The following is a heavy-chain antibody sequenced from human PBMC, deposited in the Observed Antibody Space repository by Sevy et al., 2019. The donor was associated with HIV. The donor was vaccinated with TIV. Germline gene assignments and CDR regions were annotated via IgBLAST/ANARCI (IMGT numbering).Heavy chain of an antibody. V-gene: IGHV3-11*01. CDR3: TREVRPNGYYGMDV. CDR1: GFTFSDYY. J-gene: IGHJ6*02. Sequence: GGSLRLSCAASGFTFSDYYMTWIRQAPGKGLEWVSYLSSSGSTIYYADSVKGRFTISRDNAKNSLYLQMNSLRAEDTAVYYCTREVRPNGYYGMDVWGQGTTVTVSS. D-gene: IGHD3-10*01. CDR2: LSSSGSTI.